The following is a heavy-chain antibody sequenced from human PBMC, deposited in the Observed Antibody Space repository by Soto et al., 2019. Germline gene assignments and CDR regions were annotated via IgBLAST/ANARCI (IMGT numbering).Heavy chain of an antibody. V-gene: IGHV3-7*01. D-gene: IGHD6-19*01. CDR2: IKQDGSEK. Sequence: GGSLRLSCAASGFTFSSYWMSWVRQAPGKGLEWVANIKQDGSEKYYVDSVKGRFTISRDNAKNSLYLQMNSLRAEDTAVYYCARDQAYLEGEAVEPEYFQHWGQGTLVTVSS. CDR1: GFTFSSYW. J-gene: IGHJ1*01. CDR3: ARDQAYLEGEAVEPEYFQH.